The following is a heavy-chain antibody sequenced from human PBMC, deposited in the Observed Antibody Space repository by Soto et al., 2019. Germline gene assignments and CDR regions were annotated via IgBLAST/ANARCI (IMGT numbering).Heavy chain of an antibody. Sequence: GESLNISCNVSGYSLAVYFSTWVRQMPGKGLEWMGRIDPSDSQTYYSPSFRGHVTISAAKSITTAYLQWSSLKASDTAMYYCASHECSGGSCFREFWFDPRGQGTLVTVSS. D-gene: IGHD2-15*01. J-gene: IGHJ5*02. CDR3: ASHECSGGSCFREFWFDP. V-gene: IGHV5-10-1*01. CDR2: IDPSDSQT. CDR1: GYSLAVYF.